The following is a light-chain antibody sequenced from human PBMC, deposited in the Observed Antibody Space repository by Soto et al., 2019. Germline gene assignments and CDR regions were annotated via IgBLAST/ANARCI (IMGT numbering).Light chain of an antibody. CDR3: QQYGSSPAT. V-gene: IGKV3-20*01. CDR2: GAS. Sequence: EIVLTQSPGTLSLSPGERATPSCRASQSVSSSYLAWYQQKPGQAPRLLIYGASSRATGIPDRFSGSGSGTDFTLTISRLEPEDFAVYYCQQYGSSPATFGQGTEVEIK. CDR1: QSVSSSY. J-gene: IGKJ1*01.